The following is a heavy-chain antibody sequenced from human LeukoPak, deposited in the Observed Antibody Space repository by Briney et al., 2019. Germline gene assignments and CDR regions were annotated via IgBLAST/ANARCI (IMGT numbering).Heavy chain of an antibody. J-gene: IGHJ1*01. CDR1: GFTVSSNY. CDR2: IYSGGST. Sequence: GRSLRLSCAASGFTVSSNYMSWVRQAPGKGLEWVSVIYSGGSTYYADSVKGRFTISRDNSKNTLYLQMNSLRAEDTAVYYCARDAETYYYDSSGQEYFQHWGQGTLVTVSS. CDR3: ARDAETYYYDSSGQEYFQH. D-gene: IGHD3-22*01. V-gene: IGHV3-66*01.